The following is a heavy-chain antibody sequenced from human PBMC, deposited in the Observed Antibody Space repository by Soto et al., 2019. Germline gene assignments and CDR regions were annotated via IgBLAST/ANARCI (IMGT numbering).Heavy chain of an antibody. J-gene: IGHJ4*02. CDR2: IYYTGTT. Sequence: QVQLQESGPGLVKPSETLSLTCTVSGGSIRDYYWSWIRQPPGKGLEWIGYIYYTGTTTYNPSLKSRLTISEDTSKNQFSLKLRSVTSADTAVYYCARLGGYCQAFDNWGQGTLVTVSS. CDR1: GGSIRDYY. D-gene: IGHD2-21*01. CDR3: ARLGGYCQAFDN. V-gene: IGHV4-59*08.